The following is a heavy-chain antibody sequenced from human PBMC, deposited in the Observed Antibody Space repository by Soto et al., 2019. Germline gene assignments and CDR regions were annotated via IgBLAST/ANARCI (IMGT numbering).Heavy chain of an antibody. Sequence: QVQLRQWGAGLLKPSETLVLTCAVSGGSFTDYYWGWIRQSPGKGLEWIGEINHSASSTYNPSHASRLTILVDTSKKQFSLRLTSVTAADTAMYYCARGEYDSSGLYSWAPLGFDVWGQGTTVTVSS. V-gene: IGHV4-34*01. D-gene: IGHD3-22*01. J-gene: IGHJ6*02. CDR3: ARGEYDSSGLYSWAPLGFDV. CDR2: INHSASS. CDR1: GGSFTDYY.